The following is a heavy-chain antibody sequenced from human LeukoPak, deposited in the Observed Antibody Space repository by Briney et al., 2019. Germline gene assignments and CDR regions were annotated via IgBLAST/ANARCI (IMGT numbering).Heavy chain of an antibody. J-gene: IGHJ4*02. D-gene: IGHD6-19*01. V-gene: IGHV4-59*01. CDR1: GGSISSYY. CDR2: IYYSGST. Sequence: PSETLSLTCTVSGGSISSYYWSWIRQPPGKGLEWNGYIYYSGSTNYNPSLKSRVTTSVDTSKNQFSLKLSSVTAADTAVYYCAREAVAGTYFDYWGQGTLVTVSS. CDR3: AREAVAGTYFDY.